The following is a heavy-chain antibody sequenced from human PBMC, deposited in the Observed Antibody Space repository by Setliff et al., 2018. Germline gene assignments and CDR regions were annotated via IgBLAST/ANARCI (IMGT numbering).Heavy chain of an antibody. V-gene: IGHV3-43*01. CDR2: ISWDGGST. J-gene: IGHJ6*02. CDR1: GFNFRNTG. CDR3: AKDMGAPSNGMDV. D-gene: IGHD1-26*01. Sequence: GGSLRRSCAASGFNFRNTGMHWVRQAPGEGLEWVSLISWDGGSTYYADSVKGRFTISRDNSKNSLYLQMNSLRTEDTALYYCAKDMGAPSNGMDVWGQGTTVTVSS.